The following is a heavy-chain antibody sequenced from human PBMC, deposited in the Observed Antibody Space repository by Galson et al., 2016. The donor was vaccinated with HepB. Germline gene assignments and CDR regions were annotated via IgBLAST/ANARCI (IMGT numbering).Heavy chain of an antibody. CDR1: GGSVNSGRDY. CDR3: AKGFWNGFFDRFDL. Sequence: SETLSLTCTVSGGSVNSGRDYWGWICQPPGKGLEWIGTIYYTGSTYHNPSLKSRITMSVDTSNNHLSLRLRSVTAADTAVYYRAKGFWNGFFDRFDLWGQGTLVTVSS. V-gene: IGHV4-39*02. D-gene: IGHD1-1*01. CDR2: IYYTGST. J-gene: IGHJ4*02.